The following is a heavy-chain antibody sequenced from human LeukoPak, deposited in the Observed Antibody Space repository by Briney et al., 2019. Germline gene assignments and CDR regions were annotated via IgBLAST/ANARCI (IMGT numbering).Heavy chain of an antibody. CDR2: IRQDGDTK. J-gene: IGHJ4*02. CDR3: ARSLPYGTTWYGRSDF. Sequence: WMTWVRQAPGKGLEWVANIRQDGDTKYYVDSVKGRLTISRDNAMNSLYLQMNSLRAEDTAIYYCARSLPYGTTWYGRSDFWGQGTLVTVSS. CDR1: W. V-gene: IGHV3-7*03. D-gene: IGHD6-13*01.